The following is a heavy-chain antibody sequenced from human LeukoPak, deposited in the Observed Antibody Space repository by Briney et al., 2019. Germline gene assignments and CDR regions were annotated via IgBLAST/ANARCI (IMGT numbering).Heavy chain of an antibody. D-gene: IGHD6-19*01. CDR3: AKDQGYSSGWPSNY. J-gene: IGHJ4*02. CDR2: ISGSGGST. V-gene: IGHV3-23*01. CDR1: GFTFSSYA. Sequence: PGGSLRLSCAASGFTFSSYAMSWVRQAPGKGLEWVSAISGSGGSTYYADSVKGRFTISRDNSKNTLYLQMNSLRAEDTAVYYCAKDQGYSSGWPSNYWGQGALVTVSS.